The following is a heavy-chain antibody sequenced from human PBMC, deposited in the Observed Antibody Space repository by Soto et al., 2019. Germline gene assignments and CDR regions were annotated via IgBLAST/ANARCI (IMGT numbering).Heavy chain of an antibody. J-gene: IGHJ4*02. CDR2: ISSSGSTI. V-gene: IGHV3-11*04. CDR3: TTSHRVILTGPIDY. CDR1: GFTFSDYY. Sequence: GGSLRLSCAASGFTFSDYYMSWIRQAPGKGLEWVSFISSSGSTIYYADSVKGRFTISRDNSKNTLYLQMNSLRAEDTAVYYCTTSHRVILTGPIDYWGQGTLVTVSS. D-gene: IGHD3-9*01.